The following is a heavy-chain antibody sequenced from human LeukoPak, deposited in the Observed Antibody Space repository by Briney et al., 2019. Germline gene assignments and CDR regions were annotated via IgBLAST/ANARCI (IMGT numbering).Heavy chain of an antibody. D-gene: IGHD3-3*01. CDR3: ARDYDYVWDY. Sequence: SETLSLTCTVSGGSISSSSYYWGWIRQPPGKGLEWIGEINHSGSTNYNPSLKSRVTISVDTSKNQFSLKLSSVTAADTAVYYCARDYDYVWDYWGQGTLVTVSS. CDR2: INHSGST. V-gene: IGHV4-39*07. J-gene: IGHJ4*02. CDR1: GGSISSSSYY.